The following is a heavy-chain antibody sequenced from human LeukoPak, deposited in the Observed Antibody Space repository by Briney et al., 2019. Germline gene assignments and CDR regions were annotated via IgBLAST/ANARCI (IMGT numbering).Heavy chain of an antibody. Sequence: GESLKISCKASGNSITTYWIGWVRQKPGKGLEWMGLIFPGDSDTKYSPSFQGQVTISADKSISTAYLQWNSLKASDTAIYYCATYFAGAETFDIWGQGTVVTVSS. J-gene: IGHJ3*02. CDR2: IFPGDSDT. V-gene: IGHV5-51*01. CDR3: ATYFAGAETFDI. D-gene: IGHD3-16*01. CDR1: GNSITTYW.